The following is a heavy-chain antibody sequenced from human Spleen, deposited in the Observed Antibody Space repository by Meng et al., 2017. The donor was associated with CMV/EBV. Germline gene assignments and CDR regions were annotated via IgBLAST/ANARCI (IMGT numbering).Heavy chain of an antibody. CDR1: GYTFTGYY. CDR3: ARGPWEWLLRSYYYYGMDV. D-gene: IGHD3-3*01. CDR2: INPNSGGT. J-gene: IGHJ6*02. V-gene: IGHV1-2*02. Sequence: ASVKVSCKASGYTFTGYYMHWVRQAPGQGLEWMGWINPNSGGTNYAQKFQGRVTMTRDTSISTAYMELSSVTAADTAVYYCARGPWEWLLRSYYYYGMDVWGQGTTVTVS.